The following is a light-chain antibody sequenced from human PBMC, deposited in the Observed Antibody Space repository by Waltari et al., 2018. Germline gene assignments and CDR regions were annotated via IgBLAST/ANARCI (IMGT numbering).Light chain of an antibody. CDR3: QQLKSFPYT. CDR2: DAS. CDR1: QGISNW. V-gene: IGKV1D-16*01. J-gene: IGKJ2*01. Sequence: DIQMTQSPSSLSASVGDRVTITCRASQGISNWLAWYQQKPGKAPKSLIYDASSLQSGVPSRFSGSRSGTRFTLTISSLQPEDSATYYCQQLKSFPYTFGQGTKLEIK.